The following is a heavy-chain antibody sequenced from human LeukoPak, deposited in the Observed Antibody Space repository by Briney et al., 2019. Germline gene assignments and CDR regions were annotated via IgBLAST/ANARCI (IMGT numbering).Heavy chain of an antibody. J-gene: IGHJ4*02. V-gene: IGHV1-18*01. CDR2: ISAYSTYNGNT. Sequence: ASVKVSCKASGYTFTSYGISWVRQAPGQGPEWMGWISAYSTYNGNTNYAQKFQGRVTMTTDTSTSTAYMELRSLRSDDTAVYYCTRDLGQWLLQGIFFDYWGQGTLVTVSS. D-gene: IGHD5-12*01. CDR1: GYTFTSYG. CDR3: TRDLGQWLLQGIFFDY.